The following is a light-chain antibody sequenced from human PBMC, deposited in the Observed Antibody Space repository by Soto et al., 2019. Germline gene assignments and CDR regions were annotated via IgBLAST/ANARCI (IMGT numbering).Light chain of an antibody. CDR3: QQVNSYPIT. J-gene: IGKJ5*01. Sequence: AIQFTQSPSSLSASVGDRVTITCRASQAIRGALAWYQQTPGKAPKILIYDVSTLQSGVPSRFSGSSSGTDFSLTISSLQPEDFATYFCQQVNSYPITLGQGKRVDIK. CDR1: QAIRGA. V-gene: IGKV1-13*02. CDR2: DVS.